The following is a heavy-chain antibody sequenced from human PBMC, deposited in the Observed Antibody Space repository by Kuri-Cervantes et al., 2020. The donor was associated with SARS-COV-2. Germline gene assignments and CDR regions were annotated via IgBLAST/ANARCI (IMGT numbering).Heavy chain of an antibody. CDR2: IRSKAYGGTT. CDR3: TTLIDY. Sequence: SCKASGGTFSSYAISWVRQAPGKGLEWVGFIRSKAYGGTTEYAASVKGRFTISRDDSKSIAYLQMNSLKTEDTAVYYCTTLIDYWGQGALVTVSS. V-gene: IGHV3-49*04. J-gene: IGHJ4*02. CDR1: GGTFSSYA.